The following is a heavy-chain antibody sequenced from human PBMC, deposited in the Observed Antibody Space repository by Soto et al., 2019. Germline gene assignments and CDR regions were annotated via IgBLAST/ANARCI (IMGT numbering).Heavy chain of an antibody. CDR1: GFTFSSYA. D-gene: IGHD3-9*01. V-gene: IGHV3-23*01. CDR2: ISGSGGST. CDR3: AKDHEYYDILTGYPLNWFDP. Sequence: GGSLRLSCAASGFTFSSYAMSWVRQAPGKGLEWVSTISGSGGSTYYADSVKGRFTISRDNSKNSLYLQMNSLRAEDTAVYYCAKDHEYYDILTGYPLNWFDPWGQGTLVTVSS. J-gene: IGHJ5*02.